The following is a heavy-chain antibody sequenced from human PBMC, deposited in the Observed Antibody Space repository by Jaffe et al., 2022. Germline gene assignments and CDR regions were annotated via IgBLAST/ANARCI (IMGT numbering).Heavy chain of an antibody. CDR3: ARGFLPPAYYYGSGSYQRGYYFDY. CDR1: GGSFSGYY. D-gene: IGHD3-10*01. V-gene: IGHV4-34*01. J-gene: IGHJ4*02. Sequence: QVQLQQWGAGLLKPSETLSLTCAVYGGSFSGYYWSWIRQPPGKGLEWIGEINHSGSTNYNPSLKSRVTISVDTSKNQFSLKLSSVTAADTAVYYCARGFLPPAYYYGSGSYQRGYYFDYWGQGTLVTVSS. CDR2: INHSGST.